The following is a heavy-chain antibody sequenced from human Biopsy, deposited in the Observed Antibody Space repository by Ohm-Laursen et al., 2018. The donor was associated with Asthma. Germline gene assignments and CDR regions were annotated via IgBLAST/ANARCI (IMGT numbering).Heavy chain of an antibody. J-gene: IGHJ5*02. CDR2: INPNSGGT. CDR1: GYTIGCH. D-gene: IGHD6-13*01. CDR3: ARGQKSAGDRWFDP. V-gene: IGHV1-2*06. Sequence: GASVKVSCKASGYTIGCHIHWMRQAPGQGLEWMGRINPNSGGTNYAQKFQGRVTMTRDTSISTAYMEVSRLRSDDTAVYYCARGQKSAGDRWFDPWGQGTLVTVSS.